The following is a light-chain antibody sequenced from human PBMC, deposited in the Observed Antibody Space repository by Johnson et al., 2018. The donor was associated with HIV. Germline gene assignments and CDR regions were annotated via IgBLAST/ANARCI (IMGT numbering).Light chain of an antibody. CDR1: SSNIGNNY. J-gene: IGLJ1*01. CDR2: DNN. V-gene: IGLV1-51*01. Sequence: QSVLTQPPSVSAAPGQKVTISCSGSSSNIGNNYVSWYQQVPGTAPKLLIYDNNKRPSGIPDRFSGSKSGTSATLVITGLQTGDEADYYCGTWDSSLGAWVFGTGTKVTVL. CDR3: GTWDSSLGAWV.